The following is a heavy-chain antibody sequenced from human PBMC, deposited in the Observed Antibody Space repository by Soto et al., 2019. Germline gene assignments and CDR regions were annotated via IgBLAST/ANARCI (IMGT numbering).Heavy chain of an antibody. D-gene: IGHD3-16*02. V-gene: IGHV4-4*02. Sequence: LSLTCAVSGGSISSSNWWSWVRQPPGKGLEWIGEIYHSGSTNYNPSLKSRVTISVDKSKYQFSLKLSSVTAADTAVYYCAIVKGCIMITFGGVIAPPYYFDYWGQGTLVTVSS. J-gene: IGHJ4*02. CDR1: GGSISSSNW. CDR2: IYHSGST. CDR3: AIVKGCIMITFGGVIAPPYYFDY.